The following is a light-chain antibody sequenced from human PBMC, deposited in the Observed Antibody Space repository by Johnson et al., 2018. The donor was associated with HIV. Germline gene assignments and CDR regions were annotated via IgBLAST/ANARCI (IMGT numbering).Light chain of an antibody. CDR3: GTWDSSLSAMC. CDR2: DNN. Sequence: QSVLTQPPSVSAAPGQTVTISCSGSSSNVGSSFVSWYRQVPGTAPKLLIYDNNKRPSGIPDRFSGSKSGTSATLGITGLQTGDEADYYCGTWDSSLSAMCLGTGTKVTVL. V-gene: IGLV1-51*01. CDR1: SSNVGSSF. J-gene: IGLJ1*01.